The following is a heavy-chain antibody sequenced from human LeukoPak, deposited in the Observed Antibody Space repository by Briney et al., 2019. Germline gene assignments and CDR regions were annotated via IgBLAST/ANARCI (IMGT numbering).Heavy chain of an antibody. CDR1: GFTVSSNY. J-gene: IGHJ4*02. D-gene: IGHD5-24*01. CDR3: ARMYAVATIWPHFDY. V-gene: IGHV3-66*01. CDR2: IYSGGST. Sequence: GGSLRLSCAASGFTVSSNYMSWVRQAPGKGLEWVSVIYSGGSTYYADSVKGRFTISRDNSKNTLYLQMNSLRAEDTAVYYCARMYAVATIWPHFDYWGQGTLVTVSS.